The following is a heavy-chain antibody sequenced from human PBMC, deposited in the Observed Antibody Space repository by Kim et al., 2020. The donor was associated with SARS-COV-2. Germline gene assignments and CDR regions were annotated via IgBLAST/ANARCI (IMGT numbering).Heavy chain of an antibody. J-gene: IGHJ4*02. Sequence: GGSLRLSCAASGFNFNAYYMSWLRQAPGKGLEWIAYISRDSSDINYVDSVRGRFTTSRDNAKNLLYLQMNSLRGEDTAVYYCARELRGYSDGSDWGPGVLRSVSS. D-gene: IGHD5-18*01. CDR3: ARELRGYSDGSD. CDR1: GFNFNAYY. CDR2: ISRDSSDI. V-gene: IGHV3-11*05.